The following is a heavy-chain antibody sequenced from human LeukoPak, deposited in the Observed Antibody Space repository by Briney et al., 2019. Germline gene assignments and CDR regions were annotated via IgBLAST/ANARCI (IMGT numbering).Heavy chain of an antibody. CDR2: IIPILGIA. Sequence: GASVKVSCKASGGTFSSYTISWVRQAPGQGLEWMGRIIPILGIANYAQKFQGRVTITADKSTSTAYMELSSLRSEDTAVYCCARIGGSESFEDYWGQGTLVTVSS. J-gene: IGHJ4*02. V-gene: IGHV1-69*02. CDR3: ARIGGSESFEDY. D-gene: IGHD3-10*01. CDR1: GGTFSSYT.